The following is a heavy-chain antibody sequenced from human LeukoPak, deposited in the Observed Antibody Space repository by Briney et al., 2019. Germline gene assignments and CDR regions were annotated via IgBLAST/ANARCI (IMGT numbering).Heavy chain of an antibody. CDR2: ISSGGTTI. CDR3: ARHILD. V-gene: IGHV3-48*03. Sequence: GGSLRLSCAASGFTFSTYEMNWVRQAPGKGLEWVSHISSGGTTIFYSDSVKGRFTISRDNAKNSLFLQMNSLRAEDTAIYYCARHILDWGQGTLVTVSS. D-gene: IGHD2-2*02. CDR1: GFTFSTYE. J-gene: IGHJ4*02.